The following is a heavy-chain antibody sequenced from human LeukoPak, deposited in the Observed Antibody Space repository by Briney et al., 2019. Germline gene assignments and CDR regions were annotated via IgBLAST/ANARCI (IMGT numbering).Heavy chain of an antibody. D-gene: IGHD3-3*01. Sequence: GGSLRLSCAASGFTFSTNALNWVRQAPGKGLEWVSGIGSDGRAFNTDSVKGRFTISRDNSKNTLYLQMNSLRAEDTAIYYCAKDLHNWSGIDYWGRGTLVTVSS. CDR1: GFTFSTNA. J-gene: IGHJ4*02. V-gene: IGHV3-23*01. CDR2: IGSDGRA. CDR3: AKDLHNWSGIDY.